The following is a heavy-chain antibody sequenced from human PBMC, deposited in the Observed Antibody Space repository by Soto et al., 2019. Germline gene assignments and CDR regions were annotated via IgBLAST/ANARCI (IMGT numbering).Heavy chain of an antibody. CDR2: ISTGGGST. D-gene: IGHD3-10*01. CDR3: AKDRVRVNV. V-gene: IGHV3-23*01. J-gene: IGHJ6*02. CDR1: GFTFSIYA. Sequence: GGPLRLSCAASGFTFSIYAMSWFRQAPGKGLEWVSGISTGGGSTYYADSVKGRFTISRDNSKNTLYLQMNSLRAEDTAVYYCAKDRVRVNVWGQGTTVTVSS.